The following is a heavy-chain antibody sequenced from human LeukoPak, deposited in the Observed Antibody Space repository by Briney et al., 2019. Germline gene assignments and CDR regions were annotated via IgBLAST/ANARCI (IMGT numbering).Heavy chain of an antibody. D-gene: IGHD6-13*01. CDR2: INHSGST. Sequence: SETLSLTCAVYGGSFSGYYWSWIRQPPGKGLEWIGEINHSGSTNYNPSLKSRVTISVDTSKNQFSLKLSSVTAADTAVYYCARVSMAAAGLIDYWGQGTLVTVSS. V-gene: IGHV4-34*01. CDR3: ARVSMAAAGLIDY. CDR1: GGSFSGYY. J-gene: IGHJ4*02.